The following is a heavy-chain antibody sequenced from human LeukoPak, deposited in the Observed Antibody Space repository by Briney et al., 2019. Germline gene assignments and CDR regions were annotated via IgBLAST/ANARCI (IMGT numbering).Heavy chain of an antibody. CDR1: GITVSKYW. V-gene: IGHV3-74*01. Sequence: GGSLRLSCAVSGITVSKYWMHWVRQVPGKGLVWVSRIHSDGSTTDYADSVKGRFTITRDSAKNTLYLDMNSLRVEDTAVYCTRDANHYGGMDVWGQGTTVTVSS. J-gene: IGHJ6*02. CDR3: TRDANHYGGMDV. CDR2: IHSDGSTT.